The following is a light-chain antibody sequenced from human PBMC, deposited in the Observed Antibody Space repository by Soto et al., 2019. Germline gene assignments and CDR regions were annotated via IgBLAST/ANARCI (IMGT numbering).Light chain of an antibody. Sequence: QSVLTQPASVSGSPGQSITISCTGTSSDVGSYNLVSWYQKHPGKAPKLMIYEDSKRPSGVSNRLAGSKSGNTASLTISGPHAEDEADYYHCSYAASSTDVVFGGGTKLTVL. CDR2: EDS. CDR3: CSYAASSTDVV. V-gene: IGLV2-23*01. J-gene: IGLJ2*01. CDR1: SSDVGSYNL.